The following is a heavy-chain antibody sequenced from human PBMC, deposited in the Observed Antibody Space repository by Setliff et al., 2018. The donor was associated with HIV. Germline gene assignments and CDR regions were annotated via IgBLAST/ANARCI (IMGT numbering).Heavy chain of an antibody. J-gene: IGHJ6*01. CDR1: GGSISSRSYY. CDR3: ARDNSYYYGSGSHYWYGMDV. V-gene: IGHV4-61*02. CDR2: LHLSGDT. Sequence: SETLSLTCTVSGGSISSRSYYWSWLRQPAGKGLEWIGRLHLSGDTNYNPSLKSRVTMSIDTSKNQFSLKLSSVTAADTAVYYCARDNSYYYGSGSHYWYGMDVWGQGTTVTVSS. D-gene: IGHD3-10*01.